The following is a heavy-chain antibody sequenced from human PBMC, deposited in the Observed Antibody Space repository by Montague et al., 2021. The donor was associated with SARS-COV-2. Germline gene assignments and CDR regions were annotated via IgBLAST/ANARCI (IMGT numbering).Heavy chain of an antibody. CDR3: ARTAMIRGVFPSWFDP. CDR1: GDSVSNDNYY. J-gene: IGHJ5*02. V-gene: IGHV4-39*01. CDR2: IYFLGNT. Sequence: SETLSLTCTVSGDSVSNDNYYWGWIRQSRGKGLEWIGTIYFLGNTYYTPSLKSRVTMSVDTSKNQLSLRLTSVTASDTAIYYCARTAMIRGVFPSWFDPWGQGTLVTVSS. D-gene: IGHD3-10*01.